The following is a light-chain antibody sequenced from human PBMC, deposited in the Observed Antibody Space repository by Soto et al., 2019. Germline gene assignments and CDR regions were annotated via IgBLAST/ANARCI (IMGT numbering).Light chain of an antibody. Sequence: DIQMTQSPSSLSASVGDRVTITCRASQSINSYVNWYQQKPGKAPKFLIYAASTLQSGVPSRFSGSESGTDFTLTITSLQTEDFATYYCQQSYSILYTFGQGTKLEIK. CDR1: QSINSY. V-gene: IGKV1-39*01. CDR2: AAS. CDR3: QQSYSILYT. J-gene: IGKJ2*01.